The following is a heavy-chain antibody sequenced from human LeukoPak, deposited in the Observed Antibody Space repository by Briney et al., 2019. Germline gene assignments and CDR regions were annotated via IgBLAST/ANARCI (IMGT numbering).Heavy chain of an antibody. CDR2: INPNSGGT. CDR3: AREAYSSSWYYYYYGMDV. V-gene: IGHV1-2*02. D-gene: IGHD6-13*01. CDR1: GYTFTGYY. Sequence: ASVKVSCKASGYTFTGYYMHWVRQAPGQGLEWMRWINPNSGGTNYAQKFQGRVTMTRDTSISTAYMELSRLRSDDTAVYYCAREAYSSSWYYYYYGMDVWGQGTTVTVSS. J-gene: IGHJ6*02.